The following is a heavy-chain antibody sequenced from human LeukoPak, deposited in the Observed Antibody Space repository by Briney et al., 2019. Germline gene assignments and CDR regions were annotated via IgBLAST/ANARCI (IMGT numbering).Heavy chain of an antibody. V-gene: IGHV4-34*01. CDR1: GGSFSGYY. D-gene: IGHD2-15*01. CDR3: ARRVGYCSGGSCYRGFRSWFDP. CDR2: IDHSGST. J-gene: IGHJ5*02. Sequence: SETLSLTCAVYGGSFSGYYWSWIRQPPGKGREGIGEIDHSGSTNYNPSLKSRVTISVDTSKNQFSLKLSSVTAADTAVYYCARRVGYCSGGSCYRGFRSWFDPWGQGTLVTVSS.